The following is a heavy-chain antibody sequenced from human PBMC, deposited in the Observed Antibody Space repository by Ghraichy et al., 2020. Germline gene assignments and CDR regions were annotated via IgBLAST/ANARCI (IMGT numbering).Heavy chain of an antibody. CDR3: ARAGYSSGLDY. Sequence: SETLSPTCAVYGGSFSGYYWSWIRQPPGKGLEWIGEINHSGSTNYNPSLKSRVTISVDTSKNQFSLKLSSVTAADTAVYYCARAGYSSGLDYWGQGTLVTVSS. CDR2: INHSGST. V-gene: IGHV4-34*01. J-gene: IGHJ4*02. CDR1: GGSFSGYY. D-gene: IGHD6-19*01.